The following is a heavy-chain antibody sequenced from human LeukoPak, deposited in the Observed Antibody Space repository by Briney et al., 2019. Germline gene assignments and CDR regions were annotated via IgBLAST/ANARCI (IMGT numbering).Heavy chain of an antibody. V-gene: IGHV5-51*01. Sequence: GESLKISCKGSGCSFTTYWIGWVRQMPGKGLEWMGIIYPGDSDTRYSPSFQGQVTISADKSISTAYLQWSSLKASDTAMYYCARHQSPQLIDYWGQGTLVTVSS. D-gene: IGHD1-1*01. CDR3: ARHQSPQLIDY. CDR2: IYPGDSDT. CDR1: GCSFTTYW. J-gene: IGHJ4*02.